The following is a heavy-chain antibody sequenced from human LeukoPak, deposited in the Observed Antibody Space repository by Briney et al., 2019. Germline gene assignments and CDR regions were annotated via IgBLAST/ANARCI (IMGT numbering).Heavy chain of an antibody. Sequence: SETLSLTCTVSGGSISSYYWSWIRQPAGKGLEWIGRMYTSGSTDYNPSLKSRVTMSVDTSKNQFSLKLSSVTAADTAAYYCASYTRYGAYFDYWGQGTLVTVSS. J-gene: IGHJ4*02. CDR1: GGSISSYY. CDR2: MYTSGST. D-gene: IGHD1-26*01. CDR3: ASYTRYGAYFDY. V-gene: IGHV4-4*07.